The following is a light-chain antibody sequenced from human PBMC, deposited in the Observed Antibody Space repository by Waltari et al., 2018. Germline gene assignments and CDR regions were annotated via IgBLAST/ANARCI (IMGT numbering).Light chain of an antibody. Sequence: EIVLTQSPATLSLSPGERATLSCRASQSVSNYLDWYQQKPGQAPRLLICDVSNRAPGIPARFSGSGSGTDFTLNISSLEPEDFAVYYCQHRSNWPQLTFGGGTKVEIK. J-gene: IGKJ4*01. CDR2: DVS. CDR1: QSVSNY. V-gene: IGKV3-11*01. CDR3: QHRSNWPQLT.